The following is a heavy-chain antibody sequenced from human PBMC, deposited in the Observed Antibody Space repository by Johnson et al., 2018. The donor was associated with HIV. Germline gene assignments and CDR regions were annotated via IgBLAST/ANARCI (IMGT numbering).Heavy chain of an antibody. CDR3: ARLRSGNRAFDI. V-gene: IGHV3-7*03. J-gene: IGHJ3*02. D-gene: IGHD2-15*01. Sequence: VQLVESGGGLVQPGGSLRLSCAASGFPFHTYWMSWVRQGPGKGLEWVASIKQDGSETSYVDSVKGRFIISRDNAKNSLFLQMNSLRAEDTAVYYCARLRSGNRAFDIWGHGTMVTVSS. CDR1: GFPFHTYW. CDR2: IKQDGSET.